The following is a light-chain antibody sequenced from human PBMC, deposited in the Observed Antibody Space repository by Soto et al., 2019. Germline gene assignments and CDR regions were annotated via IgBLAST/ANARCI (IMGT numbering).Light chain of an antibody. J-gene: IGKJ1*01. CDR1: QSVDSN. Sequence: EIVMTQSPATLSVSPGDGATLSCRASQSVDSNLAWYQQKPGQTPRLLMYGASTRPTGIPDRFSGSGSGTDFTLTISRLEPEDFAVYYCQQYGSSPSTFGQGTKVDIK. CDR3: QQYGSSPST. CDR2: GAS. V-gene: IGKV3-20*01.